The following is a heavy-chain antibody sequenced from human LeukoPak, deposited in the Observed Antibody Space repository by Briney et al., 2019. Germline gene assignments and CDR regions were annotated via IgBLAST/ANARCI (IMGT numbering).Heavy chain of an antibody. CDR3: ARVLLGGGHGSGSYYPFDY. V-gene: IGHV1-18*04. D-gene: IGHD3-10*01. CDR2: ISAYNGNT. Sequence: GASVKVSCRASGYTFTSYGISWVRQAPGQGLEWMGWISAYNGNTNYAQKLQGRVTMTTDTSTSTAYMELSSLRSEDTAVYYCARVLLGGGHGSGSYYPFDYWGQGTLVTVSS. CDR1: GYTFTSYG. J-gene: IGHJ4*02.